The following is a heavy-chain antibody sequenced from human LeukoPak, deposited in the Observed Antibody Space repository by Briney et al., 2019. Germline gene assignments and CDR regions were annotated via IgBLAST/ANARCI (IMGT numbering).Heavy chain of an antibody. CDR3: AREDDTGRYMGDDAFDI. V-gene: IGHV1-8*03. CDR2: MNPNSGNT. D-gene: IGHD1-26*01. J-gene: IGHJ3*02. CDR1: GGTFSSYA. Sequence: ASVKVSCKASGGTFSSYAISWVRQAPGQGLEWMGWMNPNSGNTGYAQKFQGRVTITRNTSISTAYMELSSLRSEDTAVYYCAREDDTGRYMGDDAFDIWGQGTMVTVSS.